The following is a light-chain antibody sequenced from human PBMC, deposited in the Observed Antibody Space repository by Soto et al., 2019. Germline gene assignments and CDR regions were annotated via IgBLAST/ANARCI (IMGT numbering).Light chain of an antibody. CDR3: QQYNSYRA. J-gene: IGKJ1*01. V-gene: IGKV1-5*01. CDR2: DAS. Sequence: DIQMTQSPSALSASVGDRVTITCRASQSISSWLAWNQQKPGKAPKLLIYDASNLGSGVPSRFSGSGSGTEFTLTISSLQPDDFATYYCQQYNSYRAFGQGTKVEIK. CDR1: QSISSW.